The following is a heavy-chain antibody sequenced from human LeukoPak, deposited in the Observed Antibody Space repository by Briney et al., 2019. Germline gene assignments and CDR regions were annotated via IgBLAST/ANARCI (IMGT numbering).Heavy chain of an antibody. CDR2: ISTSGST. Sequence: PSETLSLTCTVSGGSISSYYWSWNRQPAGKGLESIGHISTSGSTNYNPSLKSRVTMSVDTSKNQFSLRLSSVTAADTAMYYCAKSSWSLFDPWGQGTLVTVSS. J-gene: IGHJ5*02. CDR1: GGSISSYY. D-gene: IGHD3-10*01. CDR3: AKSSWSLFDP. V-gene: IGHV4-4*07.